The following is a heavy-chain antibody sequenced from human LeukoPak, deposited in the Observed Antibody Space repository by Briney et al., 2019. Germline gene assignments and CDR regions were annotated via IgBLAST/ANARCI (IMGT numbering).Heavy chain of an antibody. CDR2: TYYRSKWYN. CDR3: GRSGGEQWLGNWFDP. V-gene: IGHV6-1*01. D-gene: IGHD6-19*01. J-gene: IGHJ5*02. Sequence: SQTLSLTCAISGDSVSGNSVAWNWIRQSPSRGLGWLGRTYYRSKWYNDYAVTVKGRITINPDTSKNQFSLQLNSVTPEDTAVYYCGRSGGEQWLGNWFDPWGQGTLVTVSS. CDR1: GDSVSGNSVA.